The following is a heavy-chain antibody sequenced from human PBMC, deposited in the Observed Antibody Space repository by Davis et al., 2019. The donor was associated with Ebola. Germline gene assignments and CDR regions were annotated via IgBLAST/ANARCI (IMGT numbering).Heavy chain of an antibody. V-gene: IGHV1-69*10. J-gene: IGHJ2*01. D-gene: IGHD3-22*01. CDR2: IIPIFGIV. CDR3: ARDFYDSTDYPSRYFDL. CDR1: GNTPSNTA. Sequence: SVKVSCKASGNTPSNTAISWVRHAPGQGLEWMGGIIPIFGIVNYAQKFQGRVTITTDKDTKTDYMELSSLRAEDTAVYFCARDFYDSTDYPSRYFDLWGRGTLVTVSS.